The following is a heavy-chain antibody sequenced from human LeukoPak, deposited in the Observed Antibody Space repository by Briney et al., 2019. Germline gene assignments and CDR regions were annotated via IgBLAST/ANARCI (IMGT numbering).Heavy chain of an antibody. Sequence: PSETLSLTCTVSGVSISTYSWSWIRQPPGKGLEWIGYISYSGSTSYNPSLRSRVTISVDTSKNQFSLKLSSVTAADTAVYYCARDVDSSGYPHAFDIWGQGTMVTVSS. J-gene: IGHJ3*02. V-gene: IGHV4-59*01. CDR2: ISYSGST. CDR3: ARDVDSSGYPHAFDI. D-gene: IGHD3-22*01. CDR1: GVSISTYS.